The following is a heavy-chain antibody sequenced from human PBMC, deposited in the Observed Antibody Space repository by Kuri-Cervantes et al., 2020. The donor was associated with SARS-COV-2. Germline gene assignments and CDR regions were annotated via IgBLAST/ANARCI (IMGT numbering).Heavy chain of an antibody. J-gene: IGHJ4*02. CDR2: ISSSSSTI. D-gene: IGHD1-26*01. V-gene: IGHV3-48*02. CDR1: GFTFSSYS. CDR3: SGGVYEEWELPGEDY. Sequence: GESLKIPGAASGFTFSSYSMNWVRQAPGKGLEWVSYISSSSSTIYYADSVKGRFTISGDNAKNSLYLKMNSLRDEETAVYYCSGGVYEEWELPGEDYWGQGTLVTVSS.